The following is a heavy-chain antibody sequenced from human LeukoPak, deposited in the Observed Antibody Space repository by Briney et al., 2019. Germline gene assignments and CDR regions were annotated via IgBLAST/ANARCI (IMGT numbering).Heavy chain of an antibody. CDR2: INAYNGDT. Sequence: ASVRVSCKASGYSFTMYGTSWVRRAPGQGLEWMGWINAYNGDTHFAQKFQGRVSMTTDTSTSTAYMEVRSLTSDDTAVYYCARWGLVAPGTYYYYYMDVWGKGTTVTVSS. J-gene: IGHJ6*03. CDR3: ARWGLVAPGTYYYYYMDV. D-gene: IGHD5-12*01. CDR1: GYSFTMYG. V-gene: IGHV1-18*01.